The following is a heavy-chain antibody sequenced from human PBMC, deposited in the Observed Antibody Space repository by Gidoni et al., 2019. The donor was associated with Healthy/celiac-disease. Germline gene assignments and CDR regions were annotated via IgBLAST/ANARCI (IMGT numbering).Heavy chain of an antibody. Sequence: QVQLVQSGAEVKKPGSSGKVACKASGGTFSSYAISWVRQTPGQGLEWMGGIIPSFGTANYAQKFQGRVTITAAKSTSTAYMELSSLRSEDTAVYYCARDPSSGSWFDPWGQGTLVTVSS. CDR1: GGTFSSYA. D-gene: IGHD6-19*01. CDR2: IIPSFGTA. V-gene: IGHV1-69*06. J-gene: IGHJ5*02. CDR3: ARDPSSGSWFDP.